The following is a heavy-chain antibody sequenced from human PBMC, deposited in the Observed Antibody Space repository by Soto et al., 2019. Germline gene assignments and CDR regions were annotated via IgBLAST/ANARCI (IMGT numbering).Heavy chain of an antibody. V-gene: IGHV3-9*01. J-gene: IGHJ3*02. CDR2: ISWNSGSI. CDR3: AKDSFYGSGSYQLPGHI. D-gene: IGHD3-10*01. CDR1: GFTFDDYA. Sequence: GGSLRLSCAASGFTFDDYAMHWVRQAPGKGLEWVSGISWNSGSIGYADSVKGRFTISSDNAKNSLYLQMNSLRAEDTSLYYCAKDSFYGSGSYQLPGHIWGQGTMVTVSS.